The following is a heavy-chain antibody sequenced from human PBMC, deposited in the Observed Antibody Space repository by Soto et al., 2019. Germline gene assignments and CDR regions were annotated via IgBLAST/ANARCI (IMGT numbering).Heavy chain of an antibody. CDR1: GGTFTTAA. J-gene: IGHJ3*02. CDR2: IMPIFRTA. Sequence: SVKVSCKASGGTFTTAAISWVRQAPGQGLEWMGGIMPIFRTADYAQKFQGRVTITADESTSTAYMELSSLRSEDTAVYYCAVSSGFRPLAFDIWGKGTMVTVSS. D-gene: IGHD3-22*01. CDR3: AVSSGFRPLAFDI. V-gene: IGHV1-69*13.